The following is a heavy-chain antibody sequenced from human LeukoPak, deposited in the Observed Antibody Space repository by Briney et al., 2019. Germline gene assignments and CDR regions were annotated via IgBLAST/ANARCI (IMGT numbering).Heavy chain of an antibody. CDR2: INHSGST. V-gene: IGHV4-34*01. Sequence: PSETLSLTCAVYGGSFSGYYWSWIRQPPENGLEWIGEINHSGSTNYNPSLKSRVTISVDTSKNQFSLKLSSVTAADTAVYYCARAQQQLGLYYYYYGMDVWGQGTTVTVSS. CDR3: ARAQQQLGLYYYYYGMDV. CDR1: GGSFSGYY. D-gene: IGHD6-13*01. J-gene: IGHJ6*02.